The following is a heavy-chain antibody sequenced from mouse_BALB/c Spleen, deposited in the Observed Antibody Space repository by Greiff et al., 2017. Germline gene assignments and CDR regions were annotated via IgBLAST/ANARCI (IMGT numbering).Heavy chain of an antibody. CDR1: GFNIKDYY. J-gene: IGHJ4*01. CDR2: IDPENGNT. V-gene: IGHV14-1*02. Sequence: EVKLVESGAELVRPGALVKLSCKASGFNIKDYYMHWVKQRPEQGLEWIGWIDPENGNTIYDPKFQGKASITADTSSNTAYLQLSSLTSEDTAVYYCARRGPYAMDYWGQGTSVTVSS. CDR3: ARRGPYAMDY. D-gene: IGHD3-3*01.